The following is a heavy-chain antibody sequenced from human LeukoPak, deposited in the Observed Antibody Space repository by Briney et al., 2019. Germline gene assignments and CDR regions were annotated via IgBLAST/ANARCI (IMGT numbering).Heavy chain of an antibody. CDR3: ARGRYYDFWSGYYSGYYFDY. J-gene: IGHJ4*02. V-gene: IGHV4-34*01. CDR1: GGSFSGYY. D-gene: IGHD3-3*01. Sequence: SETLSLTCAVYGGSFSGYYWSWICQPPGKGLEWIGEINHSGSTNYNPSLKSRVTISVDTSKNQFSLKLSSVTAADTAVYYCARGRYYDFWSGYYSGYYFDYWGQGTLVTVSS. CDR2: INHSGST.